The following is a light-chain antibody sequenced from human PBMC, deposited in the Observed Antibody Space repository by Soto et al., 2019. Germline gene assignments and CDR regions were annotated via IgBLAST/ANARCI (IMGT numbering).Light chain of an antibody. Sequence: DIVLTQSPGTLSLSAGDRATLSCRASQSVTSSYLAWYQQKPGQAPLLLIYGASSRATGIPDRFSGSGSGTDFTLTISRLEPEDFAVYYCQQCGTAPLTFGGGTKVEIK. V-gene: IGKV3-20*01. J-gene: IGKJ4*01. CDR1: QSVTSSY. CDR2: GAS. CDR3: QQCGTAPLT.